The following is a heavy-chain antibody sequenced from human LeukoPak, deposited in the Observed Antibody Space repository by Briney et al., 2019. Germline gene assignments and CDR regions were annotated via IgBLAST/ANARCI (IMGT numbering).Heavy chain of an antibody. CDR1: GGSISSGSYY. J-gene: IGHJ2*01. CDR3: ARSFFRGQRVRYFDL. CDR2: IYTSGST. D-gene: IGHD6-13*01. Sequence: SQTLSLTCTVSGGSISSGSYYWSWIRQPAGKGLEWIGRIYTSGSTNYNPSLKSRVTISVDTSKNQFSLKLSSVTAADTAVYYCARSFFRGQRVRYFDLWGRGTLVTVSS. V-gene: IGHV4-61*02.